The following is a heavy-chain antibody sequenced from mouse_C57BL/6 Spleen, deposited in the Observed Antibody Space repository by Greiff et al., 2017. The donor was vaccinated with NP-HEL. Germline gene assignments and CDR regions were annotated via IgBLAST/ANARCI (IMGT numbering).Heavy chain of an antibody. J-gene: IGHJ2*01. D-gene: IGHD1-1*01. Sequence: QVQLKESGAELVRPGASVKLSCKASGYTFTDYYINWVKQRPGQGLEWIARIYPGSGNTYYNEKFKGKATLTAEKSSSTAYMQLSSLTSEDSAVYFCARGDPYYYFDYWGQGTTLTVSS. CDR2: IYPGSGNT. CDR3: ARGDPYYYFDY. V-gene: IGHV1-76*01. CDR1: GYTFTDYY.